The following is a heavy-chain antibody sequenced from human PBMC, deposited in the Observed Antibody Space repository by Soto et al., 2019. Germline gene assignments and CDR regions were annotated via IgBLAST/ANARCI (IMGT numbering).Heavy chain of an antibody. CDR1: GYTLASYA. V-gene: IGHV1-3*01. J-gene: IGHJ4*02. CDR3: AAWGGLPIYFDY. CDR2: INAGNGNT. D-gene: IGHD2-21*02. Sequence: GASVKVSCKASGYTLASYAMHWVRQAPGQRLEWMGWINAGNGNTKYSQKFQGRVAITRDTSASTAYMELSSLRSEDTAVYYCAAWGGLPIYFDYWGQGTLVTVSS.